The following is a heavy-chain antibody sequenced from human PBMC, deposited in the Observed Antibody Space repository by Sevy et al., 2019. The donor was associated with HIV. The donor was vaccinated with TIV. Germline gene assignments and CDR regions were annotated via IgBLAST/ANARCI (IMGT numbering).Heavy chain of an antibody. J-gene: IGHJ6*02. CDR3: ARGGGYYYGMDV. V-gene: IGHV3-13*01. CDR1: GFTLSSYD. Sequence: GGSLRLSCTASGFTLSSYDMHWVRQATGKGLEWVSAIGTAGDTYYPGALKGRFTISRENAKNSLYLQMNSLRAGDTAVYYCARGGGYYYGMDVWGQGTTVTVSS. CDR2: IGTAGDT.